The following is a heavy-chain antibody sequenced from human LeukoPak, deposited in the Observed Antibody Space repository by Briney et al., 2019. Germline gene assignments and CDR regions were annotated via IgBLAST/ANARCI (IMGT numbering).Heavy chain of an antibody. Sequence: GGSLRLSCAASGFTFSDYGFHWVRQAPGKGLEWVAVISYGESNKYYADSVKGRFTISRDNSKNTLYLQMNSLRAEDTAVYYCAREWLAQFDYWGQGTLVTVSS. V-gene: IGHV3-30*03. CDR3: AREWLAQFDY. CDR2: ISYGESNK. CDR1: GFTFSDYG. D-gene: IGHD6-19*01. J-gene: IGHJ4*02.